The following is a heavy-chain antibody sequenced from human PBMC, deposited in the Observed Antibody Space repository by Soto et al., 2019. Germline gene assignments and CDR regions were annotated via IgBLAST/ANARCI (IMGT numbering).Heavy chain of an antibody. CDR2: IYYSGST. CDR1: GGSINGYY. V-gene: IGHV4-59*01. Sequence: SETLSLTCTVSGGSINGYYWSWIRQPPGKGLEWIGYIYYSGSTNYNPSLKSRVTISVDTSKNQFSLKLSSVTAADTAVYYCARDLSLDYWGQGTLVTVS. J-gene: IGHJ4*02. CDR3: ARDLSLDY.